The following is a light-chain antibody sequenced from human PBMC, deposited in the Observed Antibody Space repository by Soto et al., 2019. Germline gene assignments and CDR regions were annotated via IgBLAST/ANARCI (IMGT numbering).Light chain of an antibody. CDR1: SSNIGINT. CDR2: SNN. V-gene: IGLV1-44*01. J-gene: IGLJ2*01. Sequence: QSVLTQPPSASGTPGQRVTISCSGSSSNIGINTVNWYHQLPGTTPKLLIYSNNQRPSGVPDRFSGSTSGTSASLAISGLQAEDEADYSCAAWDDGLNGVVFGAGTKLTVL. CDR3: AAWDDGLNGVV.